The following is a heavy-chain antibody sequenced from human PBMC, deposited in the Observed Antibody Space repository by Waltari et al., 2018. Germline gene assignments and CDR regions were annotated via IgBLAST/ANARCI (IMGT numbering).Heavy chain of an antibody. CDR1: GFTFDDYA. V-gene: IGHV3-9*01. CDR3: AKVSSSGWYDY. J-gene: IGHJ4*02. Sequence: EVQLVESGGGLVQPGRSLRLSCAASGFTFDDYAMHWVRQAPGKGLEWVSGIRWNSGSIGYADSVKGRFTISRDNAKNSLYLQMNSLRAEDTALYYCAKVSSSGWYDYWGQGTLVTVSS. D-gene: IGHD6-19*01. CDR2: IRWNSGSI.